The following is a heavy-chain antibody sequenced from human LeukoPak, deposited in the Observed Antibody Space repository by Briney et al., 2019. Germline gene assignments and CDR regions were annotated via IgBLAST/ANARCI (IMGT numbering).Heavy chain of an antibody. CDR3: ASVRYGELDV. D-gene: IGHD4-17*01. CDR1: GFTFSSYA. V-gene: IGHV3-23*01. Sequence: TGGSLRLSCAASGFTFSSYAMSWVRQAPGKGLEWVSSMSGSGGSTYYADSVKGRFTISRDDSKNTLYLQMNSVRAEDTAVYYCASVRYGELDVWGQGTPVTVSS. CDR2: MSGSGGST. J-gene: IGHJ6*02.